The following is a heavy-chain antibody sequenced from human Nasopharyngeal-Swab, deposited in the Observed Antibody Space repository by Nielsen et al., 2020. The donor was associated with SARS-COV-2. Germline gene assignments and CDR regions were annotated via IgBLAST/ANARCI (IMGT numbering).Heavy chain of an antibody. CDR3: ARELSNTPKYNWFDP. D-gene: IGHD5-18*01. CDR1: GYSISSGYY. CDR2: IYHGGST. V-gene: IGHV4-38-2*02. J-gene: IGHJ5*02. Sequence: ESLKISCTVSGYSISSGYYWAWIRQPPGKGREWIGSIYHGGSTYYTPSLESRVTISVDTSNNHFSLKLTSVTAADTAVYYCARELSNTPKYNWFDPWGQGTLVTVSS.